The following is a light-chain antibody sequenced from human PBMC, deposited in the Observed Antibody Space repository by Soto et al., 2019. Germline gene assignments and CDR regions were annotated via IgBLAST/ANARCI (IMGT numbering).Light chain of an antibody. CDR3: QAYDTSLSAVV. CDR2: GNN. Sequence: QSVLTQPPSVSGAPGQRVTISCTGSSSNIGAGYDVHWYQQLPGTAPKLLMYGNNNRPSGVSDRFSGSKSDSSASLAITGLQAEDEGDYYCQAYDTSLSAVVFGGVTKLTVL. V-gene: IGLV1-40*01. CDR1: SSNIGAGYD. J-gene: IGLJ2*01.